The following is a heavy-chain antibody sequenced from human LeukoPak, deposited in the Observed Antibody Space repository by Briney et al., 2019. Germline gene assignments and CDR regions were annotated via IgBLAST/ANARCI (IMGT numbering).Heavy chain of an antibody. CDR3: ARDPALSFDI. CDR1: GFVFSYHG. J-gene: IGHJ3*02. V-gene: IGHV3-33*01. CDR2: IWSDGTNT. Sequence: GGSLRLSCAASGFVFSYHGMHWVRQAPGKGLEWVAAIWSDGTNTNYADSVKGRFTITRDISKNTLYLQLNSLRAEDTAVYYWARDPALSFDIWGQGTMVTVSS.